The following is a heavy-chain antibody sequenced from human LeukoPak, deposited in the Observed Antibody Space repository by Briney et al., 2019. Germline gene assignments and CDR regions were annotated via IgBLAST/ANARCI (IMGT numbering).Heavy chain of an antibody. Sequence: ASVKVSCKASGYTFTGYYMHWVRQAPRQGLEWMGRINPNSGGTNYAQKFQGRVTMTRDTSISTAYMELSRLRSDDTAVYYCAREAVYCSGGSCDDAFDIWGQGTMVTVSS. V-gene: IGHV1-2*06. CDR1: GYTFTGYY. D-gene: IGHD2-15*01. CDR3: AREAVYCSGGSCDDAFDI. CDR2: INPNSGGT. J-gene: IGHJ3*02.